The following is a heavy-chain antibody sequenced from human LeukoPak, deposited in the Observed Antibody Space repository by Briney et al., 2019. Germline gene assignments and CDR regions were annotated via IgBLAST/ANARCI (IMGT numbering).Heavy chain of an antibody. CDR3: ATEGKMVRGVYTDY. CDR1: GYTLTELS. J-gene: IGHJ4*02. D-gene: IGHD3-10*01. Sequence: VPSVKVSCKVSGYTLTELSMHWVRQAPGKGLEWMGRFDPEDGETIYAQKFQGRVTMTADTSTDTVYMELSSLRSEDTAVYYCATEGKMVRGVYTDYWGQGTLVTVSS. CDR2: FDPEDGET. V-gene: IGHV1-24*01.